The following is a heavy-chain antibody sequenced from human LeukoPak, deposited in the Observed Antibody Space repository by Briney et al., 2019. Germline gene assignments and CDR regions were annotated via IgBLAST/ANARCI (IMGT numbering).Heavy chain of an antibody. D-gene: IGHD3-10*01. CDR2: IKSDGSST. CDR1: GFTFSSYW. CDR3: ARDYYGTADY. V-gene: IGHV3-74*01. Sequence: PGGSLRLSCAASGFTFSSYWMHWVRQPPGRGLVWVSRIKSDGSSTNYADSVKGRFTISRDNAKNTLYLQMNSLRAEDTAVYYCARDYYGTADYWGQGTLVTVSS. J-gene: IGHJ4*02.